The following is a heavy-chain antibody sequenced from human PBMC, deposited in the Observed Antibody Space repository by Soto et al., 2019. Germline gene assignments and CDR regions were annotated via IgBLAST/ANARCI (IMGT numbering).Heavy chain of an antibody. CDR3: ARRVRAGSSHPDY. J-gene: IGHJ4*02. CDR1: GFTFSSYS. CDR2: ISSSSSYI. D-gene: IGHD6-13*01. Sequence: EVQLVESGGGLVKPGGSLRLSCAASGFTFSSYSMNWVRQAPGKGLEWVSSISSSSSYIYYADSVKGRFTISRDNAKNSLYLQMNSLRAEDTAVYYCARRVRAGSSHPDYWGQGTLVTVSS. V-gene: IGHV3-21*01.